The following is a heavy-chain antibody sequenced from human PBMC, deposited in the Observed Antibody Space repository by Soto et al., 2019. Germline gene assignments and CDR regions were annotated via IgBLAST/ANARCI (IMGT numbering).Heavy chain of an antibody. Sequence: QVQLVQSGAEVKKPGASVKVSCKASGYTFTSYNIHWVRQAPGQGLEWVGMINPRGFFTTYAQRFRGRVTMTGDTSTSVVYMELTNLRSEDTAMYYCVRDRRIYYSDPHDEFVASDYEVWGQGTMVSVSS. J-gene: IGHJ3*01. V-gene: IGHV1-46*03. CDR3: VRDRRIYYSDPHDEFVASDYEV. D-gene: IGHD3-22*01. CDR1: GYTFTSYN. CDR2: INPRGFFT.